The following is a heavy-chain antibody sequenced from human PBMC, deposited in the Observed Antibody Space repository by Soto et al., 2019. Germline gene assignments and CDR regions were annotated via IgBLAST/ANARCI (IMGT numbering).Heavy chain of an antibody. Sequence: QVQLVESGGGVVQPGRSLRLSCAASGFTFSSYAMHWVRQAPGKGLEWVAVISYDGSNKYYADSVKGRFTISRDNSKNTLYLQMNSLRAEDTAVYYCARRPAQSYYDSSGYYLFDYWGQGTLVTVSS. V-gene: IGHV3-30-3*01. CDR1: GFTFSSYA. J-gene: IGHJ4*02. CDR3: ARRPAQSYYDSSGYYLFDY. CDR2: ISYDGSNK. D-gene: IGHD3-22*01.